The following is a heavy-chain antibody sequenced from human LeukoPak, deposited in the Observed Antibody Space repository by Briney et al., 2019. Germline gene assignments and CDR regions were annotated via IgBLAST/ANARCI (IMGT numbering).Heavy chain of an antibody. D-gene: IGHD3-16*02. CDR3: AKPIPYTFGGVIGTWDY. Sequence: GGSLRLSCAASGFTFSSYAMHWVRQAPGKGLEWVAVISYDGSNKYYADSVKGRFTISRDNSKNTLYLQMNSLRAEDTAVYYCAKPIPYTFGGVIGTWDYWGQGTLVTVSS. V-gene: IGHV3-30-3*02. J-gene: IGHJ4*02. CDR1: GFTFSSYA. CDR2: ISYDGSNK.